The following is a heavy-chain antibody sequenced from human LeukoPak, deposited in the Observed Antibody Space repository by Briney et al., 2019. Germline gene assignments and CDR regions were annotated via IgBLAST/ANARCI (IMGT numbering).Heavy chain of an antibody. CDR3: AKGVDYCSGGSCPADY. V-gene: IGHV3-30*18. J-gene: IGHJ4*02. CDR2: ISYDGNNK. CDR1: GFTFSNYG. Sequence: GGSLRLSCAASGFTFSNYGIHWVRQAPGKGLEWVAVISYDGNNKYYADSVKGRFTISRDNSKNTLFLQMNSLRAEDMAVYYCAKGVDYCSGGSCPADYWGPGTLVTVSS. D-gene: IGHD2-15*01.